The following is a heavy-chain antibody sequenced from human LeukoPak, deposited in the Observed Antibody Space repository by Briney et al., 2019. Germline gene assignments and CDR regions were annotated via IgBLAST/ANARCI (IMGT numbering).Heavy chain of an antibody. CDR3: ASSRQQLVRISFHYGMDV. Sequence: ASVKVSCKASGYTFTNYGISWVRQAPGQGLEWMGWINPNSGGTNYAQKFQGRVTMTRDTSISTAYMELSRLRSDDTAVYYCASSRQQLVRISFHYGMDVWGQGTTVTVSS. CDR1: GYTFTNYG. V-gene: IGHV1-2*02. J-gene: IGHJ6*02. CDR2: INPNSGGT. D-gene: IGHD6-13*01.